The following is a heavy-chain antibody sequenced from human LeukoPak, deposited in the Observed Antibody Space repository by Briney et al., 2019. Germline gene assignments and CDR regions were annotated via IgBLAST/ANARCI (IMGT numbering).Heavy chain of an antibody. V-gene: IGHV3-23*01. CDR1: GFTFSSYA. D-gene: IGHD3-10*01. J-gene: IGHJ4*02. CDR3: ARDDSMVRGALYYFDY. CDR2: ISGSGGST. Sequence: GGSLRLSCAASGFTFSSYAMSWVRQAPGKGLEWVSAISGSGGSTYYADSVKGRFTISRDNSKNTLYLQMNSLRAEDTAVYYCARDDSMVRGALYYFDYWGQGTLVTVSS.